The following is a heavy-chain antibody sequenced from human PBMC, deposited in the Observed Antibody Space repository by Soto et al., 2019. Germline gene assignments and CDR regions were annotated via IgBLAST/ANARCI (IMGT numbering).Heavy chain of an antibody. D-gene: IGHD3-22*01. Sequence: ASVTVSCKPSGYTFTGYYMHWVRQAPGQGLEWMGWINPHRGRTKYAQKFKHRDTMTKDTSISTAYMQLSSLTSDQTAVHYHARVDSNWLDYWGQGTLVTVSS. CDR1: GYTFTGYY. CDR3: ARVDSNWLDY. V-gene: IGHV1-2*02. J-gene: IGHJ4*02. CDR2: INPHRGRT.